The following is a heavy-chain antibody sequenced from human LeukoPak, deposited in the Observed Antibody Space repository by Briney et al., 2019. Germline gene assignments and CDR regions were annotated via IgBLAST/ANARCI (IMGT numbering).Heavy chain of an antibody. CDR3: ARAPSEIGGYYPEYFRH. CDR2: IKSDGKQ. Sequence: GGSLRLSCAASGLTFSSYWTHWVRHAPGKGLVWVSRIKSDGKQNYADSVKGRFTISRDNAKNTVSLQMNSLRAEDTGVYYCARAPSEIGGYYPEYFRHWGQGTLVTVSS. V-gene: IGHV3-74*01. D-gene: IGHD3-22*01. J-gene: IGHJ1*01. CDR1: GLTFSSYW.